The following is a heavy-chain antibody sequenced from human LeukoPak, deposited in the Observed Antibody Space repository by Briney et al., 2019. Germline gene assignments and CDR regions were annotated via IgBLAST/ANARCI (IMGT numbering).Heavy chain of an antibody. CDR2: VIPIFNSA. Sequence: SVRVSYEAFGGTFSSLAFSWVRQAPGQGLEWRGRVIPIFNSAKYAPRFQDRVTITADTSTSTAYMALGSLRSEDTAVYYCASPTGFDVLDLWGQGTMVTVSS. CDR1: GGTFSSLA. D-gene: IGHD4-11*01. CDR3: ASPTGFDVLDL. V-gene: IGHV1-69*06. J-gene: IGHJ3*01.